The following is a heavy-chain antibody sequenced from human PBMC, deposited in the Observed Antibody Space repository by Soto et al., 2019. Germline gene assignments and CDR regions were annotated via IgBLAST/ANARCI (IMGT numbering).Heavy chain of an antibody. CDR1: GHLFNNHW. J-gene: IGHJ5*02. D-gene: IGHD3-10*01. Sequence: EXLIIYCMGPGHLFNNHWIGWVRQTPGKGLEWMGLIFTRDSETKTSPSFQGHVSFSVDNSINTVYLQWTSLKTTDTGIYFCARGYFDSGHGYDLWGQGTLVTVSS. CDR3: ARGYFDSGHGYDL. CDR2: IFTRDSET. V-gene: IGHV5-51*01.